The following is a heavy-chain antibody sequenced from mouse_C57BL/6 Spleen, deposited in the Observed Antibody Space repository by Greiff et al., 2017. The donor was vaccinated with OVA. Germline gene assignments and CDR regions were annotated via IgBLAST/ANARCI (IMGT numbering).Heavy chain of an antibody. CDR1: GFTFSSYA. CDR2: ISDGGSYT. J-gene: IGHJ2*01. D-gene: IGHD4-1*01. V-gene: IGHV5-4*01. Sequence: EVKLVESGGGLVKPGGSLKLSCAASGFTFSSYAMSWVRQTPEKRLEWVATISDGGSYTYYPDNVKGRFTISRDNAKNNLYLQMSHLKSEDTAMYYCARDRKLGEYYCDYWGQGTTLTVSS. CDR3: ARDRKLGEYYCDY.